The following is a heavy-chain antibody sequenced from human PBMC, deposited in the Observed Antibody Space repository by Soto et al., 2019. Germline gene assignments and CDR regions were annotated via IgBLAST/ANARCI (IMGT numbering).Heavy chain of an antibody. CDR2: ISADTGDT. V-gene: IGHV1-18*01. D-gene: IGHD6-13*01. CDR1: GYTFTNYD. Sequence: GASVKVSCKASGYTFTNYDINWVRQAPGQGLEWMGWISADTGDTNYAQKLQGRVTMATDTSTSTAYMQLRTLRSDDTAVYYCARSKYTTTWSGGLDYWGQGTLVTVSS. CDR3: ARSKYTTTWSGGLDY. J-gene: IGHJ4*02.